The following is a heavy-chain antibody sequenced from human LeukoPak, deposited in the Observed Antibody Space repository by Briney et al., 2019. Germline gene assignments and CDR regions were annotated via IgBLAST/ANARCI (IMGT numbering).Heavy chain of an antibody. V-gene: IGHV3-21*01. Sequence: GGSLRLSCAASGFTFSSYSMTWVRQAPGKGLEWVSSISSSSSYIYYADSVKGRFTISRDNAKNSLYLQMNSLRAEDTAVYYCARDLTRGSYPGGWGQGTLVTVSS. J-gene: IGHJ4*02. CDR2: ISSSSSYI. D-gene: IGHD1-26*01. CDR1: GFTFSSYS. CDR3: ARDLTRGSYPGG.